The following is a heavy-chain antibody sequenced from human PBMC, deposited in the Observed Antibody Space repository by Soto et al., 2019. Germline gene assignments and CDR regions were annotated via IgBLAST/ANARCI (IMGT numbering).Heavy chain of an antibody. J-gene: IGHJ5*02. D-gene: IGHD3-9*01. CDR2: IHSSGIT. V-gene: IGHV4-4*02. CDR1: GGSVNNDKW. Sequence: QVQLQESGPGLVKPSGTLSLACAVSGGSVNNDKWWSWVRQPPGKGLEWIGEIHSSGITNYNPSLQCRASIFVDKFKIQFSVKLTSVTAADTAVYFCAGLWSAGYGAFDPWGQGTLVTVSS. CDR3: AGLWSAGYGAFDP.